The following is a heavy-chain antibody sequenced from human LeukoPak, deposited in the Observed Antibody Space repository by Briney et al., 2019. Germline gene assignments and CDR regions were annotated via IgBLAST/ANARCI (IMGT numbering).Heavy chain of an antibody. CDR3: ARARREMVDY. D-gene: IGHD5-24*01. CDR2: IYHSGST. Sequence: SETLSLTCAVSGYSISSGYYWGWIRQPPGKGLEWIGSIYHSGSTYYNPSLKSRVTISVDTSKNQFSLKLSPVTAADTAVYYCARARREMVDYWGQGTLVTVSS. J-gene: IGHJ4*02. V-gene: IGHV4-38-2*01. CDR1: GYSISSGYY.